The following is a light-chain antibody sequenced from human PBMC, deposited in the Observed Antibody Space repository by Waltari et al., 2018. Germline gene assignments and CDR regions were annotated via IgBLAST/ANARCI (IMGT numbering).Light chain of an antibody. J-gene: IGKJ2*01. Sequence: EIVLTQSPGTLSLSPGETATLSCRASQSVSSTYLDWYQQQPRQAPRLLIYGASSGATAILASCSGSGSGTALTFTIRRQEPEDFSVYYCQQYRSSPYTSGQGTKLAIK. CDR3: QQYRSSPYT. V-gene: IGKV3-20*01. CDR2: GAS. CDR1: QSVSSTY.